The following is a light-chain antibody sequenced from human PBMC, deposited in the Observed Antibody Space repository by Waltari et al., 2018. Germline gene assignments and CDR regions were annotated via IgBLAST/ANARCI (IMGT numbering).Light chain of an antibody. CDR3: QHYVRLPAT. CDR2: GSS. Sequence: IVLTQSPGTLSLSPGERVTLSCRASQSVSRSLAWYQQKPGQAPTLRIYGSSTSATGIPDRFTGSRSGTDFSLTISSLEPEDFAIYFCQHYVRLPATFGQGTKVEIK. CDR1: QSVSRS. J-gene: IGKJ1*01. V-gene: IGKV3-20*01.